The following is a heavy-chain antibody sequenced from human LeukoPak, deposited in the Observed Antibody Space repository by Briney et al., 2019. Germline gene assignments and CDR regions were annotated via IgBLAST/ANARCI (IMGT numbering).Heavy chain of an antibody. CDR2: IYHSGST. D-gene: IGHD3-10*01. V-gene: IGHV4-4*02. CDR1: GFTFSNYAM. Sequence: KSGGSLRLSCAASGFTFSNYAMSWVRQPPGKGLEWIGEIYHSGSTNYNPSLKSRVTMSVDKSNNQFSLKLSSVTAADTAVYYCARESHSGSGGSFGYWGQGTLVTVSS. CDR3: ARESHSGSGGSFGY. J-gene: IGHJ4*02.